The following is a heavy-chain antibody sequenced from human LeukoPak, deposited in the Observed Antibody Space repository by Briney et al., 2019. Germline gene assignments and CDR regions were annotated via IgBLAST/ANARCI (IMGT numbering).Heavy chain of an antibody. CDR1: GYTLIAYY. CDR3: ARDSCSSTSCLSIDDY. Sequence: GASVKVSCKSSGYTLIAYYMHWVRQAPGQGLDWMGWINPNSGGTNYAQKFQGRVTMTRDTSISTVYMELSRLRSDDTAVYYCARDSCSSTSCLSIDDYWGQGTLVTVSS. J-gene: IGHJ4*02. D-gene: IGHD2-2*01. CDR2: INPNSGGT. V-gene: IGHV1-2*02.